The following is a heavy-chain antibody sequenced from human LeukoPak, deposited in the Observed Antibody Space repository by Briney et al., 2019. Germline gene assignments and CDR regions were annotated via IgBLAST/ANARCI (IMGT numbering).Heavy chain of an antibody. Sequence: GGSLRLSCDVSGFTLSSYAMSWVRQSPGKGLEWVSGISGSGGSTYYADSVKGRFTISRDNSKNTLYLQMNSLRAEDTAVYYCTHVGHHAYYFDYWGQGTLVTISS. CDR1: GFTLSSYA. D-gene: IGHD1-14*01. CDR2: ISGSGGST. J-gene: IGHJ4*02. CDR3: THVGHHAYYFDY. V-gene: IGHV3-23*01.